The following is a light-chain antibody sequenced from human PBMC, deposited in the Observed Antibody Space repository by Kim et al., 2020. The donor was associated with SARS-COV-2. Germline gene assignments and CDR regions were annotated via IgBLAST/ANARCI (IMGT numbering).Light chain of an antibody. CDR3: CSRDSGAKVYA. J-gene: IGLJ1*01. Sequence: SSELTQDPTVSVALGQTVRITCQGDSLRKSYASWYQQKPGQAPVLVMSDENNRPSGIPDRFSGSSSGNTASLTITGAQAEDEADYYCCSRDSGAKVYAFATGTKVTVL. V-gene: IGLV3-19*01. CDR2: DEN. CDR1: SLRKSY.